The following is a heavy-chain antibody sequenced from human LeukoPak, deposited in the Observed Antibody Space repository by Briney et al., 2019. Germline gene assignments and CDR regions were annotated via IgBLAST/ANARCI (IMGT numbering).Heavy chain of an antibody. Sequence: PSQTLSLTCTVSGGSISSGGYYWSWIRQHPGKGLEWIGYIYYSGSTYYNPSLKSRVTISVDTSKNQFSLKLSSVTAADTAVYYCARLLEDSSSWYGFDYWGQGTLVTVSS. V-gene: IGHV4-31*03. D-gene: IGHD6-13*01. J-gene: IGHJ4*02. CDR1: GGSISSGGYY. CDR3: ARLLEDSSSWYGFDY. CDR2: IYYSGST.